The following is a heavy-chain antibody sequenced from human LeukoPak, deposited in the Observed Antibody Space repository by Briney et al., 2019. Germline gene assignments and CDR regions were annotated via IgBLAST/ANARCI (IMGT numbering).Heavy chain of an antibody. J-gene: IGHJ4*02. CDR1: GFTFSSYT. V-gene: IGHV3-23*01. Sequence: PGGSLRLSCAASGFTFSSYTMSWVRQVPGKGLEWVSTISNSGRNTFYTDSVKGRVTISRDNSKNTLYLQMNSLRAGDTAVYSCARARGYCAADCARYAFDYWGQGTLVTVSS. D-gene: IGHD2-21*02. CDR3: ARARGYCAADCARYAFDY. CDR2: ISNSGRNT.